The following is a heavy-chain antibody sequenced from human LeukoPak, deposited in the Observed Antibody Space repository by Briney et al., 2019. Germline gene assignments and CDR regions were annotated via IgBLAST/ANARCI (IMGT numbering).Heavy chain of an antibody. CDR1: GYTFTSYG. J-gene: IGHJ4*02. CDR2: ISAYNGNT. Sequence: EASVKVSCKASGYTFTSYGISWVRPAPGQGLEWMGWISAYNGNTNYAQKFQGRVTMTTDTSTSTAYMELRSLRSDDTAVYYCATNVRGVVEPAAVDYWGQGTLVTVSS. D-gene: IGHD2-2*01. V-gene: IGHV1-18*01. CDR3: ATNVRGVVEPAAVDY.